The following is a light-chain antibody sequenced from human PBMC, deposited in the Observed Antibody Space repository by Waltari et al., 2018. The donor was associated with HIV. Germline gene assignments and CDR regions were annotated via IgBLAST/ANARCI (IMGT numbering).Light chain of an antibody. CDR3: LLSYSGERV. Sequence: SLTVSPVGTVTLTCGSSTGPVTSGHYPYRFQQKPGQPPMTLIYDTGNKHPWTPARFSGSPLAGKAALTLSRAQPEDEAYYSCLLSYSGERVFGGGTKVTVL. J-gene: IGLJ2*01. CDR2: DTG. CDR1: TGPVTSGHY. V-gene: IGLV7-46*01.